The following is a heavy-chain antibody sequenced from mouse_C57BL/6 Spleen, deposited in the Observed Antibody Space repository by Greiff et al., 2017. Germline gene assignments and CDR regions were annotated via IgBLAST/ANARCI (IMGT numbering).Heavy chain of an antibody. Sequence: QVQLKQPGAELVRPGSSVKLSCKASGYTFTSYWMHWVKQRPIQGLEWIGNIDPSDSETHYNQKFKDKATLTVDKSSSTAYMQLSSLTSEDSAVYYCARPMVTDYAMDYWGQGTSVTVSS. CDR1: GYTFTSYW. CDR3: ARPMVTDYAMDY. CDR2: IDPSDSET. V-gene: IGHV1-52*01. D-gene: IGHD2-2*01. J-gene: IGHJ4*01.